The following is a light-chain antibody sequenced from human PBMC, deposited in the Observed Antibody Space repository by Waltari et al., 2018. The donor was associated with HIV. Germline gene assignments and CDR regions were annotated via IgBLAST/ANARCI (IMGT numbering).Light chain of an antibody. CDR3: QQYNSYSRT. CDR1: QSISSW. V-gene: IGKV1-5*03. J-gene: IGKJ1*01. Sequence: DIQMTQSPSTLSTSVGDRVTITCRASQSISSWVAWYQQKPGKAPKLLIYKASSLESGVPSRFSCSGSGTEFTLTISILQPDDFATYYCQQYNSYSRTFGQGTKVEIK. CDR2: KAS.